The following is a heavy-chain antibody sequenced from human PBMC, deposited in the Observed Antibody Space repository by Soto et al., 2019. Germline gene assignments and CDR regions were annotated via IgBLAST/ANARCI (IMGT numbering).Heavy chain of an antibody. V-gene: IGHV1-18*01. J-gene: IGHJ4*02. CDR1: GYTFTSYG. D-gene: IGHD2-2*01. Sequence: ASVKVSCKASGYTFTSYGISWVRQAPGQGLEWMGWISAYNGNTNYAQKLQGRVTMTTDTSTTTAYMELSSLRSDDAAVYYCARDYLSSKLSLSYFDVWGQGTLVTVSS. CDR3: ARDYLSSKLSLSYFDV. CDR2: ISAYNGNT.